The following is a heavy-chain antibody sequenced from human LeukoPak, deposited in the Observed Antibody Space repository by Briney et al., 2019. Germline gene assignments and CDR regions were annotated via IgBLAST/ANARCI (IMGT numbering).Heavy chain of an antibody. Sequence: GGSLRLSCAASRFTFSSYAMHWVRQTPGKGLEWVAVISYDGSNEFYADSVRGRFTVSRDNSKNTLYLQMNSLRVEDTAVYYCARGPNYDFWSGYYTNYYYYMDLWGKGTTVTVSS. D-gene: IGHD3-3*01. CDR1: RFTFSSYA. V-gene: IGHV3-30-3*01. J-gene: IGHJ6*03. CDR3: ARGPNYDFWSGYYTNYYYYMDL. CDR2: ISYDGSNE.